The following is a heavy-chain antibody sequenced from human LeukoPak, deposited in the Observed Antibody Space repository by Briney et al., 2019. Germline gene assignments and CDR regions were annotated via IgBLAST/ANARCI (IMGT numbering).Heavy chain of an antibody. CDR1: VYTFTSYG. Sequence: ASVKVSCKASVYTFTSYGIIGVRQAPGQGREWMGWISDYNCNTNYAQKIQGRVTMTTDTSTSTAYMELRSLRSDATAVYYCERVDCSSTSCYEVDYWGQGTLVTVSS. V-gene: IGHV1-18*01. CDR2: ISDYNCNT. J-gene: IGHJ4*02. D-gene: IGHD2-2*01. CDR3: ERVDCSSTSCYEVDY.